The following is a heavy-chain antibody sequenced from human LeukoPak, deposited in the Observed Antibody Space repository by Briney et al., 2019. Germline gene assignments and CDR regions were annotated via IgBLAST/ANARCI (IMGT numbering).Heavy chain of an antibody. CDR2: IYYSGST. Sequence: SETLSLTCTVSGGSVSSGSYYWSWMRQPPGKGLEWIGYIYYSGSTDYNPSLKSRVTMLLDTSKNQFSLKLTSVTAADTAMYYCARGGDILTGYCFDYWGQGTLVTVSS. CDR1: GGSVSSGSYY. D-gene: IGHD3-9*01. CDR3: ARGGDILTGYCFDY. V-gene: IGHV4-61*01. J-gene: IGHJ4*02.